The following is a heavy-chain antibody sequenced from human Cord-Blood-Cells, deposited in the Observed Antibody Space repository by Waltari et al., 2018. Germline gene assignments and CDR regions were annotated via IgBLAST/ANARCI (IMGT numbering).Heavy chain of an antibody. CDR2: INHSGST. CDR1: GGSFSGYY. Sequence: QVQLQQWGAGLLKPSETLSLTCAVYGGSFSGYYWSWIRQPPGKGLEGIGEINHSGSTTYNPSLKSRVTISVDTSKTQFSLKLSSVTAADTAVYYCAREGWYFDLWGRGTLVTVSS. J-gene: IGHJ2*01. V-gene: IGHV4-34*01. CDR3: AREGWYFDL.